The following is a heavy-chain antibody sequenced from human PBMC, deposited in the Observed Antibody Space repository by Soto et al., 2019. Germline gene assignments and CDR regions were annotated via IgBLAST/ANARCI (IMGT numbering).Heavy chain of an antibody. CDR3: DRERKFDFWRKGLDV. CDR2: MDANSGST. J-gene: IGHJ6*02. V-gene: IGHV1-8*01. Sequence: GASVKVSCKASGYTFTTYDINWVRQAPGQGLEWLGWMDANSGSTGYAQNFQGRITMTRNISRNTAHMELSSLQSEDTAVYYWDRERKFDFWRKGLDVWGQGTTVTVSS. D-gene: IGHD3-3*01. CDR1: GYTFTTYD.